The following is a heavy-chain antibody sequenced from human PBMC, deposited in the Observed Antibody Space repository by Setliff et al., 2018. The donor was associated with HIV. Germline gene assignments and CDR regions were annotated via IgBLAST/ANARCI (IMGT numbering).Heavy chain of an antibody. CDR1: GYSITSGYY. CDR3: ARVGGQWLSEYYYYYGMDV. D-gene: IGHD6-19*01. Sequence: PSETLSLTCTVSGYSITSGYYWGWIRQPPGKGLEWIGSIHHSGSTYYNPSLKSRVTISTDTSKNQFSLRLNSVTAADTAVYYCARVGGQWLSEYYYYYGMDVWGQGTTVTVSS. V-gene: IGHV4-38-2*02. J-gene: IGHJ6*02. CDR2: IHHSGST.